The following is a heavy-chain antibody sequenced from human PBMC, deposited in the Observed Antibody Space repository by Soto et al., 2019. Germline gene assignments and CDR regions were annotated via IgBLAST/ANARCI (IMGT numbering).Heavy chain of an antibody. V-gene: IGHV4-30-4*01. J-gene: IGHJ4*02. D-gene: IGHD3-22*01. CDR2: IYYSGST. CDR3: ARGSYYYDSSGYYHS. CDR1: GGSISSGDYY. Sequence: SETLSLTCTFSGGSISSGDYYWSWIRQPPGKGLEWIGYIYYSGSTYYNPSLKSRVTISVDTSKNQFSLKLSSVTAADTAVYYCARGSYYYDSSGYYHSWGQGTLVTVSS.